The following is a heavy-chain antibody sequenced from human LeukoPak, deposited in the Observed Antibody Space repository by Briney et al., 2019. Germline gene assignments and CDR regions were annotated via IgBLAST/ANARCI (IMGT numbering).Heavy chain of an antibody. D-gene: IGHD3-3*01. CDR1: GFTFSSNW. Sequence: GGSLRLSRGASGFTFSSNWMTWVRQAPGKGLEWVANIKQDGSEKNYVDSVKGRFTISRDNAKNSLYLQMNSLRAEDTAVYYCARQRFGDVWGKGTTVTVSS. V-gene: IGHV3-7*02. CDR2: IKQDGSEK. CDR3: ARQRFGDV. J-gene: IGHJ6*04.